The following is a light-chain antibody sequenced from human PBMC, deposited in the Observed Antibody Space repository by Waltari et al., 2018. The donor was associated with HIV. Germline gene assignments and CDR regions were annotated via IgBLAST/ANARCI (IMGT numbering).Light chain of an antibody. J-gene: IGLJ2*01. CDR1: SDNVGHQG. CDR3: SAWDSSLTGWI. V-gene: IGLV10-54*01. Sequence: AGLSQPPSLSTGLGQTATLTCTGNSDNVGHQGAVWLQHHQGLPPRLLSHRNNNRPSGVSDSFSTAMSGNTDFLTIRGLRSEDEADYFCSAWDSSLTGWIFGGGTQLAVL. CDR2: RNN.